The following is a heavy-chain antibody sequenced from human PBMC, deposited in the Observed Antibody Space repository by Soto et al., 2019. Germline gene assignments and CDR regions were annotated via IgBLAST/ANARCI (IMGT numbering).Heavy chain of an antibody. CDR2: VIPIFGTA. CDR3: ARDQYSSSSTTLFDYGMDV. V-gene: IGHV1-69*14. CDR1: GGTFSSYA. Sequence: QVQLVQSGAEVKKPGSSVKVSCKASGGTFSSYAISWVRQAPGQGLEWMGGVIPIFGTANYVQKFQGRVTTTGDKSTRTAYREQSSLRSEDTAVYYCARDQYSSSSTTLFDYGMDVWGHGTTVTVSS. D-gene: IGHD6-6*01. J-gene: IGHJ6*02.